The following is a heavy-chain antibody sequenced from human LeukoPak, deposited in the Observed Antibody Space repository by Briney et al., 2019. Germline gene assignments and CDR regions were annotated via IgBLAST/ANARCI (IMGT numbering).Heavy chain of an antibody. CDR3: ILAAAATELDS. CDR2: IDTDGSST. Sequence: PGGSLRPACAASGFTFSSYWMHWVRQAPGKGLVWVSRIDTDGSSTSYADSVKGRFTISRDNAKNTLYLQMSSLRAEDTALYYCILAAAATELDSWGQRTLVTVSS. CDR1: GFTFSSYW. J-gene: IGHJ4*02. V-gene: IGHV3-74*01. D-gene: IGHD6-13*01.